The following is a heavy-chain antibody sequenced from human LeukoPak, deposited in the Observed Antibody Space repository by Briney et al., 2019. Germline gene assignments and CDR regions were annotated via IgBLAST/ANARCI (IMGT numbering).Heavy chain of an antibody. CDR2: IWYDGSNK. D-gene: IGHD1-26*01. CDR3: ARWASRMDV. J-gene: IGHJ6*02. Sequence: GGSLRLSCAVSGFTFSSYGMHWVRQAPGKGLEWVAVIWYDGSNKYYADSVKGRFTISRDSSKNTLDLQMNSLRAEDTAVYYCARWASRMDVWGQGTTVTVSS. CDR1: GFTFSSYG. V-gene: IGHV3-33*01.